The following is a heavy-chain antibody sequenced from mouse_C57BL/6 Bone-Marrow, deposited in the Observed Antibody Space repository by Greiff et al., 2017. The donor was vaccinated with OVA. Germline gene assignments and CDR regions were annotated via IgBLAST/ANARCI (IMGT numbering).Heavy chain of an antibody. CDR1: GYTFTDYN. Sequence: EVKLQQSGPELVKPGASVKIPCKASGYTFTDYNMDWVKQSHGKSLEWIGDINPNNGGTIYNQKFKGKATLTVDKSSSTAYMELRSLTSEDTAVYYCATRQLRLLFAYWGQGTLVTVSA. D-gene: IGHD3-2*02. CDR2: INPNNGGT. V-gene: IGHV1-18*01. J-gene: IGHJ3*01. CDR3: ATRQLRLLFAY.